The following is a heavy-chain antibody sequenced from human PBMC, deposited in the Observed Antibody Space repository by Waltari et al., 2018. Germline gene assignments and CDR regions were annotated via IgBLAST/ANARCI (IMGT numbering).Heavy chain of an antibody. V-gene: IGHV1-24*01. D-gene: IGHD5-12*01. CDR3: AIGVMKGGYDYGSLDL. Sequence: QVHLVQSGAEVKKPGASVKVSCKVSGYSLTEIPTHWVRQAPGEGLEWMGGFDPEDDETIYEQKFQGRVSMTEDTSTDTAYMELSSLTSEDTAVYYCAIGVMKGGYDYGSLDLWGQGTLVTVSA. CDR2: FDPEDDET. J-gene: IGHJ5*02. CDR1: GYSLTEIP.